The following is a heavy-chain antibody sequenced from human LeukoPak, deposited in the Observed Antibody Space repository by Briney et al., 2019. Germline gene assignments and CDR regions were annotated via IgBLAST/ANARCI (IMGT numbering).Heavy chain of an antibody. CDR2: IRYDGSNK. D-gene: IGHD3-22*01. V-gene: IGHV3-30*02. J-gene: IGHJ4*02. CDR3: AKDRSSGYYTPDY. Sequence: GGSLRLSCAASGFTFSSYGMHWVRQAPGKGLEWVAFIRYDGSNKYYADSVKGRFTIPRDNSKNTLYLQMNSLRAEDTAVYYCAKDRSSGYYTPDYWGQGTLVTVSS. CDR1: GFTFSSYG.